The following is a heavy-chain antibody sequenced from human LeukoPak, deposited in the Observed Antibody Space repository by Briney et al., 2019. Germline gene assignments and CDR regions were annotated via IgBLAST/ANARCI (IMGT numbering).Heavy chain of an antibody. CDR3: ARDRDTAMVHDAFDI. V-gene: IGHV1-69*13. CDR1: GGTFSSYA. Sequence: SVKVSCKASGGTFSSYAISWVRQAPGQGLEWMGGIIPIFGTANYAQKFQGRVTITADESTSTAYMGLSSLRAEDTAVYYCARDRDTAMVHDAFDIWGQGTMVTVSS. J-gene: IGHJ3*02. CDR2: IIPIFGTA. D-gene: IGHD5-18*01.